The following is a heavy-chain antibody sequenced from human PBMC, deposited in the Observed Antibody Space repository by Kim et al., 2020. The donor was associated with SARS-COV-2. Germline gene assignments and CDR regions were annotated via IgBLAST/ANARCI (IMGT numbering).Heavy chain of an antibody. CDR2: ISAYNGNT. CDR1: GYTFTSYG. Sequence: ASVKVSCKASGYTFTSYGISWVRQAPGQGLEWMGWISAYNGNTNYAQKLQGRVTMTTDTSTSTAYMELRSLRSDDTAVYYCARSKLPPRYGSGSYVPSRWCDPWGQGTLVTVSS. J-gene: IGHJ5*02. V-gene: IGHV1-18*01. CDR3: ARSKLPPRYGSGSYVPSRWCDP. D-gene: IGHD3-10*01.